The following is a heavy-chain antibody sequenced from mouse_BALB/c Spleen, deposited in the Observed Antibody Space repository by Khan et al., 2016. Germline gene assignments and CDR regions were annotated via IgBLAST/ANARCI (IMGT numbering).Heavy chain of an antibody. V-gene: IGHV14-3*02. CDR3: AMITAY. D-gene: IGHD2-4*01. Sequence: VQLQQSGAELVKPGASVKLSCTASGFNIKDTYMHWVKQRPEQGLEWIGRIDPANGNTKYDPKFQGKATITADTSSNTANLQLSSLTSEDTAVYYCAMITAYWGQGTLVTVSA. CDR2: IDPANGNT. CDR1: GFNIKDTY. J-gene: IGHJ3*01.